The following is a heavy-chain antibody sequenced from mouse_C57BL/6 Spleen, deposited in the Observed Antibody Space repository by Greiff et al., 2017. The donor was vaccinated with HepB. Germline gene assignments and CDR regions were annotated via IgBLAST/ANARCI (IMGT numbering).Heavy chain of an antibody. Sequence: VQLQESGAELARPGASVKLSCKASGYTFTSYGISWVKQRTGQGLEWIGEIYPRSGNTYYNEKFKGKATLTADKSSSTAYMELRSLTSEDSAVYFCARWGFITTVVDYWGQGTTLTVSS. V-gene: IGHV1-81*01. CDR2: IYPRSGNT. CDR3: ARWGFITTVVDY. J-gene: IGHJ2*01. CDR1: GYTFTSYG. D-gene: IGHD1-1*01.